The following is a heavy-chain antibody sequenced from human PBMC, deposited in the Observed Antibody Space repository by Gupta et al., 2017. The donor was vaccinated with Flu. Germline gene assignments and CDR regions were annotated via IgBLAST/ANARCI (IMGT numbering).Heavy chain of an antibody. CDR1: FSSYA. V-gene: IGHV1-69*01. J-gene: IGHJ5*02. CDR3: ARHPAPTHWFDP. Sequence: FSSYAISWVRQAPGQGLEWMGGIIPICGPANYAQKFQGRVTITADESTNTAYMELSSLRSEDTAGYYCARHPAPTHWFDPWGQGTLVTVSS. CDR2: IIPICGPA.